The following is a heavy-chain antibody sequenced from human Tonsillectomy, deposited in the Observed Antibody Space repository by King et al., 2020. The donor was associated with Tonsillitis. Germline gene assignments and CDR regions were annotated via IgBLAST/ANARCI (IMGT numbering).Heavy chain of an antibody. CDR3: ARHLLYGDYFLDS. CDR1: GGSISSSSYY. V-gene: IGHV4-39*07. Sequence: QLQESGPGLVKPSETLSLTCTVSGGSISSSSYYWGWIRQPPGKGLEWIVTIYYSGNTYYNPSLKSRVTISVNTSRNQFSLKLSSVTAADTAIYYCARHLLYGDYFLDSWGQGTLVTVSS. CDR2: IYYSGNT. J-gene: IGHJ4*02. D-gene: IGHD4-17*01.